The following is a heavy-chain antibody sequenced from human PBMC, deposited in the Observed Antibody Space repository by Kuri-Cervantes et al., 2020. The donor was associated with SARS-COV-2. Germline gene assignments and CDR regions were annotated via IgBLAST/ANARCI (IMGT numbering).Heavy chain of an antibody. CDR2: INSDGSST. CDR1: GFTFSSYW. CDR3: ARDLTLGYCSGGSCYYYYYGMDV. D-gene: IGHD2-15*01. J-gene: IGHJ6*02. Sequence: GGSLRLSCAASGFTFSSYWMHWVRQAPGKGLVWVLRINSDGSSTSYADSVKGRFTISRDNAKNTLYLQMNSLRAEDTAVYYCARDLTLGYCSGGSCYYYYYGMDVWGQGTTVTVSS. V-gene: IGHV3-74*01.